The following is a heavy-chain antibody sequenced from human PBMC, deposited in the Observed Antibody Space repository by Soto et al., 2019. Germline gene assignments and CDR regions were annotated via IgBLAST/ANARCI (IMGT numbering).Heavy chain of an antibody. CDR2: INHSGST. CDR1: GGSFSGYY. J-gene: IGHJ6*03. CDR3: ARARVVIPYYYYMDV. Sequence: SETLSLTCAVYGGSFSGYYCSWIRQPPGKGLEWIGEINHSGSTNYNPSLKSRVTISVDTSKNQFSLKLSSVTAADTAVYYCARARVVIPYYYYMDVWGKGTTVPVSS. V-gene: IGHV4-34*01. D-gene: IGHD3-3*01.